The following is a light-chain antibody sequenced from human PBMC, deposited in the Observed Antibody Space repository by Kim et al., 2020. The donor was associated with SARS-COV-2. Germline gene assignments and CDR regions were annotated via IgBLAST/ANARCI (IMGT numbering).Light chain of an antibody. CDR3: YSRESSGNHLEV. J-gene: IGLJ2*01. CDR1: NRRRYY. Sequence: LGQTVRIRCRGNNRRRYYASWYRQQPPQAPVLVIYGKNNRPPGIPDRFSGSNSGNAASFPITGAQVQDESDYYCYSRESSGNHLEVFGGGTQLTVL. CDR2: GKN. V-gene: IGLV3-19*01.